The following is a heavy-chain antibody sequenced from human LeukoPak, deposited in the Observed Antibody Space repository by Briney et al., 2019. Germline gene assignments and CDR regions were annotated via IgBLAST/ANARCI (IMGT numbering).Heavy chain of an antibody. V-gene: IGHV3-48*03. D-gene: IGHD3-10*01. CDR1: GFTFSSYE. CDR2: ISSSGSTI. Sequence: GGSLRLSSAASGFTFSSYEMNWVRQATGKGLEWVSYISSSGSTIYYADSVKGRFTISRDNAKNSLYLQMNSLRAEDTAVYYCASPGRDMVRGVIAPSEYWGQGTLVTVSS. CDR3: ASPGRDMVRGVIAPSEY. J-gene: IGHJ4*02.